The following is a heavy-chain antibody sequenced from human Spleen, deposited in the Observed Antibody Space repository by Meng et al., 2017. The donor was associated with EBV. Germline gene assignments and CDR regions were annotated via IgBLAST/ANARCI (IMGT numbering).Heavy chain of an antibody. V-gene: IGHV1-69*01. CDR1: GATFGYYT. CDR3: ARESPDRSTDP. Sequence: VQLVQSGASVKKPGCSFTVSFKVSGATFGYYTISWLRQAPGQGPEWMGGTIPIYGTTSYAQKFQGRVMISADESTTTAYMEMRSLTLDDTAVYYCARESPDRSTDPWGQGTLVTASS. CDR2: TIPIYGTT. J-gene: IGHJ5*02.